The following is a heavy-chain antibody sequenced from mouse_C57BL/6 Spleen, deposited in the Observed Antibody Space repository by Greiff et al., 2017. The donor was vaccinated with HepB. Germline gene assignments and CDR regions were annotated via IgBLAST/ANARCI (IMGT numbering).Heavy chain of an antibody. CDR1: GYTFTSYD. V-gene: IGHV1-85*01. CDR2: IYPRDGST. J-gene: IGHJ2*01. CDR3: ARRRITTVVEFDY. Sequence: QVQLKQSGPELVKPGASVKLSCKASGYTFTSYDIHWVKQRPGQGLEWIGWIYPRDGSTKYNEKFKGKATLTVDTSSSTAYMELHSLTSEDSAVYFCARRRITTVVEFDYWGQGTTLTVSS. D-gene: IGHD1-1*01.